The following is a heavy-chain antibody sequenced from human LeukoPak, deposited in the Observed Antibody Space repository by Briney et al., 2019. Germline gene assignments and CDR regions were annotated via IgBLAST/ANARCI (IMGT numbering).Heavy chain of an antibody. J-gene: IGHJ4*02. CDR3: ARVHDFWSGFFDY. CDR1: GYTFTTYY. Sequence: ASVKVSCKASGYTFTTYYMHWVRQAPGQGLEWMGIINPNGGSTTYAHKFQDRLTMTRDTPTSTVYMELSSLRSEDTAVYYCARVHDFWSGFFDYWGQGTLVTVSS. CDR2: INPNGGST. V-gene: IGHV1-46*01. D-gene: IGHD3-3*01.